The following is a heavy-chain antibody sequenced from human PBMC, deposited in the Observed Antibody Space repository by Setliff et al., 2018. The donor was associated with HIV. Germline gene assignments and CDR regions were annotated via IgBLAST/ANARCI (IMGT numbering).Heavy chain of an antibody. CDR3: AKGVKWLDP. Sequence: GGSLRLSCAVSGFTLSSYAMHWVRQAPGKGLEWVAVISYDGSNKYYVDSVKGRFTISRDNSKNTLYLQMNSLRPEDTAVYYCAKGVKWLDPWGQGTLVTVSS. CDR1: GFTLSSYA. V-gene: IGHV3-30*04. CDR2: ISYDGSNK. J-gene: IGHJ5*02. D-gene: IGHD3-16*01.